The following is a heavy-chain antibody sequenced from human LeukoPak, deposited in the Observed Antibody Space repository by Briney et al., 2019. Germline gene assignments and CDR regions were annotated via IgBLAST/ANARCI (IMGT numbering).Heavy chain of an antibody. Sequence: ASVKVSCKASGYTFTSYAMHWVRQAPGQRLEWMGWINAGNGNTKYSQKFQGRVTITRDTSASTAYMELSSLRSEDTAVYYCARDPTGIAAAGIDYWGQGTLVTVSS. J-gene: IGHJ4*02. D-gene: IGHD6-13*01. CDR2: INAGNGNT. V-gene: IGHV1-3*01. CDR3: ARDPTGIAAAGIDY. CDR1: GYTFTSYA.